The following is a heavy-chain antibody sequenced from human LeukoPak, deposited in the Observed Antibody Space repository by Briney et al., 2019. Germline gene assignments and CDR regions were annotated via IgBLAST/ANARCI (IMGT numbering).Heavy chain of an antibody. CDR1: GVSITTNYYY. CDR3: ARLMTTVTTHFDY. Sequence: SETLPLTCTVSGVSITTNYYYWGWVRQPPGKRLEWIGNFYYTGSYFYNPSLKSRVNIILDTSKNQFSLELRSVTAADTAVYYCARLMTTVTTHFDYWGQGTLITVSS. D-gene: IGHD4-17*01. CDR2: FYYTGSY. V-gene: IGHV4-39*01. J-gene: IGHJ4*02.